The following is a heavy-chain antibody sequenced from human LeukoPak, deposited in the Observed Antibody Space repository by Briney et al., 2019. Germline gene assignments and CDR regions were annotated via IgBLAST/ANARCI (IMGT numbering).Heavy chain of an antibody. CDR2: ISYDGSNK. Sequence: GGSLRLSCAASGFTFSSYGMHWVRQAPGKGLEWVAVISYDGSNKYYADSVKGRFTISRDNSKNTLYLQMNSLRAEDTAVYYCARGHYDSSGYYYVPVNYYFDYWGQGTLVTVSS. CDR3: ARGHYDSSGYYYVPVNYYFDY. CDR1: GFTFSSYG. V-gene: IGHV3-30*03. D-gene: IGHD3-22*01. J-gene: IGHJ4*02.